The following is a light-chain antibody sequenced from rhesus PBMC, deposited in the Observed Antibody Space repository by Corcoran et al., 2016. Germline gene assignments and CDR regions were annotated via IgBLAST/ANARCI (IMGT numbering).Light chain of an antibody. Sequence: DVQMTQSPSFLSASVGDTVTITCRASQDIKSYLAWYQQTQGQAPNLLIYKASTLQSGVPSRFSGSGSGTHFTLTSSSLQPEDFAIYYCQQHNTYPLTFGGGTPVEVK. CDR3: QQHNTYPLT. J-gene: IGKJ4*01. V-gene: IGKV1-25*01. CDR2: KAS. CDR1: QDIKSY.